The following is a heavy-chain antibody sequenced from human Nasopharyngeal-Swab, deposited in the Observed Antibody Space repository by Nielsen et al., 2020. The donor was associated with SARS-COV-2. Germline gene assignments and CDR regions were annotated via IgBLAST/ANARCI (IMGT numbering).Heavy chain of an antibody. CDR3: AREWGGSTDYYYYMDV. J-gene: IGHJ6*03. CDR2: IKQDGSEK. V-gene: IGHV3-7*03. CDR1: GFTFSSYW. Sequence: GESLKISCAASGFTFSSYWMSWVRQAPGKGLEWVANIKQDGSEKYYVDSVEGRFTISRDNAKNSLYLQMNSLRAEDTAVYYCAREWGGSTDYYYYMDVWGKGTTVTVSS. D-gene: IGHD1-14*01.